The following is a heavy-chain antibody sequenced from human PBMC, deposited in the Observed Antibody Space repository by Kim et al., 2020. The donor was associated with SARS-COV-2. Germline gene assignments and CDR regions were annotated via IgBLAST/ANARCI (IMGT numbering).Heavy chain of an antibody. CDR1: GGSISSSSPY. Sequence: SETLSLTCTVSGGSISSSSPYWVWVRQPPGKALEFIGYIYYSDGSTYLNPSLQSRVTMSLDTSKNQFSLRLSSVTAADTAVYYCTKPRAWGDTFGVWGQGTMVTVSS. CDR3: TKPRAWGDTFGV. D-gene: IGHD7-27*01. J-gene: IGHJ3*01. V-gene: IGHV4-39*01. CDR2: IYYSDGST.